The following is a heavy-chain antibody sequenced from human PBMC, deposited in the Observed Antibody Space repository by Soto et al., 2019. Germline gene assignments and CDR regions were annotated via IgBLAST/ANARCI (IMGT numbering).Heavy chain of an antibody. J-gene: IGHJ4*02. CDR2: IKHDGSEK. CDR3: ARGSGSHDY. CDR1: GFTFSNYW. D-gene: IGHD1-26*01. V-gene: IGHV3-7*04. Sequence: EVQLVESGGGLVQPGGSLRLSCAASGFTFSNYWMNWVRQAPGKGLEWVANIKHDGSEKYYVDSVKGRFTISRDNAKNSLYLEITSLRAEDTAVFYCARGSGSHDYWGQGTLVTVSS.